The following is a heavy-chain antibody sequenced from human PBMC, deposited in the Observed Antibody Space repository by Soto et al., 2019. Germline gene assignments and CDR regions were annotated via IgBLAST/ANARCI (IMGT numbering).Heavy chain of an antibody. CDR3: ARTGGMDV. V-gene: IGHV4-34*01. J-gene: IGHJ6*02. Sequence: PSETLSLTCAVYGGSFSGYYWSWLRQPPGKGPEWIGEINHSGSTKYNPSLENRVTISVDTPKNQFSLKLNSVSAADTAVYYCARTGGMDVWSQGAKVTVSS. CDR1: GGSFSGYY. CDR2: INHSGST.